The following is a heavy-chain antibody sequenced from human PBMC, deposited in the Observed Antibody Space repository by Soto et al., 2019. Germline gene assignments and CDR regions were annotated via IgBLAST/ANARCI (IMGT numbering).Heavy chain of an antibody. V-gene: IGHV3-7*01. CDR3: AALDTAMVKTAGY. J-gene: IGHJ4*02. CDR1: GFTFASYW. CDR2: VKQDGSEE. D-gene: IGHD5-18*01. Sequence: GGSLILSCAASGFTFASYWVSWVRQAPGKGLEWVANVKQDGSEEYYVASVKGRFTISRDNAKNSLYLQMNSLRAEDTAVYYCAALDTAMVKTAGYWGQGTLVTVSS.